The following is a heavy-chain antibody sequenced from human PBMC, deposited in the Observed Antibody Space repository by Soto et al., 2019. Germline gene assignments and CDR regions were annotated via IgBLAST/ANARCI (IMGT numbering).Heavy chain of an antibody. CDR2: IYYSGST. CDR1: GGSISSGDYY. D-gene: IGHD4-17*01. V-gene: IGHV4-30-4*01. J-gene: IGHJ3*02. Sequence: QVQLQESGPGLVKPSQTLSLTCTVSGGSISSGDYYWSWIRQPPGKGLEWIGYIYYSGSTYYNPSLKSRVTISVDTSKNQFSLKLSSVTAADTAVYYCARRAYGDYVRSGFDSGWVEAFDIWGQGTMVTVSS. CDR3: ARRAYGDYVRSGFDSGWVEAFDI.